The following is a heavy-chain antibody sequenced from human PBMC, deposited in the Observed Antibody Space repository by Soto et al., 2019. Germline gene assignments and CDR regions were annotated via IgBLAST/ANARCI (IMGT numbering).Heavy chain of an antibody. V-gene: IGHV1-8*01. J-gene: IGHJ4*02. CDR1: GYSFTSLD. CDR2: MEPSTGRT. CDR3: ARGVSAGVDY. D-gene: IGHD1-26*01. Sequence: QVQLVQSGAEVREPGASVKVSCKASGYSFTSLDINWVRQTAGQGLEWMGWMEPSTGRTGYAQKFQGRVTMTSDISINTAYMELTPLTSDDTAFYYCARGVSAGVDYWGQGTLVIVSS.